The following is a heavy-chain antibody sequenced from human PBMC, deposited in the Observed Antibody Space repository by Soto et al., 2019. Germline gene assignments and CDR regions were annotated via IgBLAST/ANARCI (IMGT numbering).Heavy chain of an antibody. J-gene: IGHJ4*02. CDR1: GGSISSSSYY. CDR2: IYYSGST. V-gene: IGHV4-39*01. CDR3: ARGLYSEITFGGVIVQTNNLFDY. Sequence: SPTLSLTCTVSGGSISSSSYYWGWIRQPPGKGLEWIGSIYYSGSTYYNPSLKSRVTISVDTSKNQFSLKLSSVTAADTAVYYCARGLYSEITFGGVIVQTNNLFDYWGQGTLVTVSS. D-gene: IGHD3-16*02.